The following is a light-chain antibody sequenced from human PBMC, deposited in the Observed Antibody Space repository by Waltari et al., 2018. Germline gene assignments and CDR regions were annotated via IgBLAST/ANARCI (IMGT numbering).Light chain of an antibody. CDR1: HGISND. J-gene: IGKJ4*01. CDR2: GAS. CDR3: QQYNTYPLT. Sequence: DIQLTQSPSSLSASVGDTVTITCRASHGISNDLGWYQQKPGKAPKRLIYGASNLQSGVPSRFSGSGSGTDFTLTISSLQPEDFATYYCQQYNTYPLTFGRGTKVEI. V-gene: IGKV1-17*01.